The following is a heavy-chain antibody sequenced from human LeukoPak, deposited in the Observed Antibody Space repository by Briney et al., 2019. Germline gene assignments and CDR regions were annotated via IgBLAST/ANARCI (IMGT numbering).Heavy chain of an antibody. V-gene: IGHV3-23*01. Sequence: PGGSLRLSCTASGFTFSNAWINWVRQAPGKGLEWVSSISGSGNRTYYADSVKGRFTISRDNSKNTLFLQMNSLRAEDTAVYYCAKNLYCGGGSCYPSALGMDVWGQGTTVTVSS. CDR2: ISGSGNRT. CDR1: GFTFSNAW. D-gene: IGHD2-15*01. CDR3: AKNLYCGGGSCYPSALGMDV. J-gene: IGHJ6*02.